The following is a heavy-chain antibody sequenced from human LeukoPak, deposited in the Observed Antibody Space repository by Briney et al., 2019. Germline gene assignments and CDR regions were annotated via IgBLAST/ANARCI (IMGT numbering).Heavy chain of an antibody. CDR2: ISGSGGST. CDR3: AKDSVLRYFDWSPPDY. J-gene: IGHJ4*02. Sequence: GGSLRLSCAASGFTFSSYAMSWVRQAPGKGLEWVSAISGSGGSTYYADSVKGRFTISRDNSKNTLYLQMNSLRAEDTAVYYCAKDSVLRYFDWSPPDYWGQGTLVTVSS. CDR1: GFTFSSYA. D-gene: IGHD3-9*01. V-gene: IGHV3-23*01.